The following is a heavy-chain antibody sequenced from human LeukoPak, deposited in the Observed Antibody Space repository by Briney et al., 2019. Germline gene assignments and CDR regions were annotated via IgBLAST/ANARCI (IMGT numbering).Heavy chain of an antibody. CDR2: ISYDGSNK. D-gene: IGHD3-3*01. CDR3: ARDFPGHGFWSGYYSDY. V-gene: IGHV3-30-3*01. CDR1: GFTFSSYA. Sequence: PGRSLRLSCAASGFTFSSYAMHWVRQAPGKGLERVAVISYDGSNKYYADSVKGRFTISRDNSKNTLYLQMNSLRAEDTAVYYCARDFPGHGFWSGYYSDYWGQGTLVSVSS. J-gene: IGHJ4*02.